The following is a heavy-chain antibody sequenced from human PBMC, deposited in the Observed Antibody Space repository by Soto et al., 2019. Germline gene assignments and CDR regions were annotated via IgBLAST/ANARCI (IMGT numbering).Heavy chain of an antibody. CDR1: GGSFSGYY. CDR2: INHSGST. CDR3: ARGPPDYITIFGVVRPPPLYYYGMDV. J-gene: IGHJ6*02. V-gene: IGHV4-34*01. D-gene: IGHD3-3*01. Sequence: QVQLQQWGAGLLKPSETLSLTCAVYGGSFSGYYWSWIRQPPGKGLEWIGEINHSGSTNYNPSLTSRVTISVDTSKNQFSLKLSSVTAADTAVYYCARGPPDYITIFGVVRPPPLYYYGMDVWGQGTTVTVSS.